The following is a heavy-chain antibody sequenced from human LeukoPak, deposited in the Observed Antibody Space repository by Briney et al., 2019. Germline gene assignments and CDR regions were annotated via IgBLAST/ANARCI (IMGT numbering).Heavy chain of an antibody. CDR1: GGSISSSSFY. J-gene: IGHJ5*02. V-gene: IGHV4-39*01. CDR2: MFYTGNT. Sequence: SETLSLTCSVSGGSISSSSFYWGWIRQPPGKGLEWIGSMFYTGNTYYNPSLKSRVTISLDTSKNQFSLMLSSVTAADTAVYYCARQSRVPQITIDWFDPWGQGILVTVSS. D-gene: IGHD1-26*01. CDR3: ARQSRVPQITIDWFDP.